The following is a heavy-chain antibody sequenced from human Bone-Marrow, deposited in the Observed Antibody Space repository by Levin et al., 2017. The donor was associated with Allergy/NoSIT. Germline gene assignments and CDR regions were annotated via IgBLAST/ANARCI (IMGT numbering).Heavy chain of an antibody. CDR2: VSRDGRTT. CDR3: AKVLRAGADNWFDP. CDR1: GFTFSIYA. Sequence: GGSLRLSCAGSGFTFSIYAMHWVRQAPDKGLEWVAAVSRDGRTTVYADSVKGRFTISRDNSKDTAYLEMNSLTAEDTAVYYCAKVLRAGADNWFDPWGQGALVTVSS. J-gene: IGHJ5*02. D-gene: IGHD6-19*01. V-gene: IGHV3-30*18.